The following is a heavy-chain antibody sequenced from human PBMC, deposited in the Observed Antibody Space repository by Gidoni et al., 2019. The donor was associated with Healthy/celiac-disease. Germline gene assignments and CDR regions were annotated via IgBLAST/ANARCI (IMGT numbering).Heavy chain of an antibody. J-gene: IGHJ6*02. V-gene: IGHV3-49*03. D-gene: IGHD5-12*01. Sequence: EVQLAESGGGVVQPGRSLRLSCTASGFTLGDSSRSGFRQAPGKRLEGVGFSRGKAYAGTTEYAASVKGRFTIARDDSKSIAYLQINSLNTEDTAVYYCTRYLGIYSPYYYYYGMDVWGQGTTVTVSS. CDR1: GFTLGDSS. CDR2: SRGKAYAGTT. CDR3: TRYLGIYSPYYYYYGMDV.